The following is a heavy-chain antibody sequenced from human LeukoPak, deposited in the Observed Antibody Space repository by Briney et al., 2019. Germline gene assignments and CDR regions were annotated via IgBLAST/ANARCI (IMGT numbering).Heavy chain of an antibody. D-gene: IGHD3-9*01. J-gene: IGHJ4*02. Sequence: GGSLRLSCAASGFIFSNYAMSWVRQAPGKGPEWVSGISGGGGGTYYADSVKGRFTISRDNSKNTLYLQMNSLRAEDTAVYYCAKDEGDYDILTGYYPIDYWGQGTLVTVSS. V-gene: IGHV3-23*01. CDR3: AKDEGDYDILTGYYPIDY. CDR2: ISGGGGGT. CDR1: GFIFSNYA.